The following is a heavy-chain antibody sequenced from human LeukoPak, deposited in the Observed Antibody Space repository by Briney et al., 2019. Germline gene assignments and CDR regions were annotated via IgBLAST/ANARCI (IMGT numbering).Heavy chain of an antibody. J-gene: IGHJ3*01. Sequence: GGSLRLSCAASGFTFSDYDMNWIRQAPGTGLEWVSYITGSSSSKYYADSVKGRFTISRDNAKNSLYLQMNSLRAEDTAVYYCARPITSGCYPHWGQGTMVTVSS. D-gene: IGHD6-19*01. CDR1: GFTFSDYD. CDR3: ARPITSGCYPH. V-gene: IGHV3-48*01. CDR2: ITGSSSSK.